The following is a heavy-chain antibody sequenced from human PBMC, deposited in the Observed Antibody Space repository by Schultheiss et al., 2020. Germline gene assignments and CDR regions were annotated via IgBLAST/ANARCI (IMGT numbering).Heavy chain of an antibody. D-gene: IGHD2-15*01. V-gene: IGHV4-34*01. CDR3: AREPEGYCSGGSCYGTQTYNWFDP. CDR1: GESFDGYY. J-gene: IGHJ5*02. CDR2: INHSGDT. Sequence: SETLSLTCAVYGESFDGYYWSWIRQSPGKGLEWIGQINHSGDTDYFPSLKSRVAISVDTSKNQVSLKLTSMTAADTAVYYCAREPEGYCSGGSCYGTQTYNWFDPWGQGTLVTVSS.